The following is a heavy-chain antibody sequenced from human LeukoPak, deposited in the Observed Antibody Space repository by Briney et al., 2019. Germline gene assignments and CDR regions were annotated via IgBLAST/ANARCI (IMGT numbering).Heavy chain of an antibody. D-gene: IGHD6-6*01. J-gene: IGHJ6*03. Sequence: GGSLRLSCAASGLTFSSYSMNWVRQAPGKGLEWVSSISGSGDSTYYADSVKGRFTISRDNSNNTLYLQMNSLRAEYTAVYYCAKAGGSSSSMGGNYFYMDVWGKGTTVTVSS. CDR3: AKAGGSSSSMGGNYFYMDV. CDR2: ISGSGDST. CDR1: GLTFSSYS. V-gene: IGHV3-23*01.